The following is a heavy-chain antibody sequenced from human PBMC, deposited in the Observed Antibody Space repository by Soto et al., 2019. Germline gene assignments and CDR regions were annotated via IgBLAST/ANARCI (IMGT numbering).Heavy chain of an antibody. D-gene: IGHD3-16*02. CDR3: ASGYYDYIWGSYRLKYFDY. J-gene: IGHJ4*02. Sequence: QVQLQQWGAGLLKPSETLSLTCAVYGGSFSGYYWSWIRQPPGKGLEWIGEINHSGSTNYNPSLKSRVTISVATSKNQFSLKLSSVTAADTAVYYCASGYYDYIWGSYRLKYFDYWGQGTLVTVSS. V-gene: IGHV4-34*01. CDR1: GGSFSGYY. CDR2: INHSGST.